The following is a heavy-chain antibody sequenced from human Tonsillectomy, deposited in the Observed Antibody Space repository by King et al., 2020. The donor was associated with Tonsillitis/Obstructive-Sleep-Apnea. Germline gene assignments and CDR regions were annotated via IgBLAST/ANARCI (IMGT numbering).Heavy chain of an antibody. V-gene: IGHV4-34*01. CDR3: ARQGSGYPFDC. J-gene: IGHJ4*02. CDR2: INHSGST. D-gene: IGHD3-3*01. CDR1: GGSFSGYY. Sequence: VQLQPWGAGLLKPSETLSLPCAVYGGSFSGYYWSWIRQPPGTGLEWIGEINHSGSTNYNPSLKSRVTISVDTSKNQFSLELSSVTAADTAGYYCARQGSGYPFDCWGQGTRVTVSS.